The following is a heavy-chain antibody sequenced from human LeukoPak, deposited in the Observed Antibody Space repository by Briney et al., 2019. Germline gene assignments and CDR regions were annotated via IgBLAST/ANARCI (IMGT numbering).Heavy chain of an antibody. CDR1: GFNFGHYG. D-gene: IGHD6-13*01. CDR2: RRNDGGKK. V-gene: IGHV3-33*01. CDR3: ARALYSGSWSGMDV. Sequence: GSPRLSSAASGFNFGHYGMHWVRQAPGKGMEWVAVRRNDGGKKFDADSVKGRFAISRDNSLNTLSLQMDSLRGDDTAVYFCARALYSGSWSGMDVWGQGTTVTVSS. J-gene: IGHJ6*01.